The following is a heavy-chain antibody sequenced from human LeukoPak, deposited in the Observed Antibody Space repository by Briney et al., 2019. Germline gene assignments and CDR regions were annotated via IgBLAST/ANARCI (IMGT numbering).Heavy chain of an antibody. J-gene: IGHJ4*02. Sequence: SQTLSLTCTVSGGSISSGSYYWSWIRQPAGKGLEWIGRIYTSGSTNYNPSLKSRVTISVDTSKNQFSLKLSSVTAADTAVYYCAREAATVPLYYFDYWGQGTLVTVSS. D-gene: IGHD6-25*01. V-gene: IGHV4-61*02. CDR2: IYTSGST. CDR3: AREAATVPLYYFDY. CDR1: GGSISSGSYY.